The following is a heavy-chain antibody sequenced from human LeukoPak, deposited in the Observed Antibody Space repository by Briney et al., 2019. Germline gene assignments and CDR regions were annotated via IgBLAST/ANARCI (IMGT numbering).Heavy chain of an antibody. Sequence: GGSLRLSCAASGFTFSSYSMNWVRQAPGKGLEWVSSISSSSSYIYYADSVKGRFTISRDNAKNSLYLQMNSLRAEDTAVYYCARDLSEYSSGFDPWGQGTLVTVSS. CDR1: GFTFSSYS. CDR3: ARDLSEYSSGFDP. D-gene: IGHD6-6*01. CDR2: ISSSSSYI. V-gene: IGHV3-21*01. J-gene: IGHJ5*02.